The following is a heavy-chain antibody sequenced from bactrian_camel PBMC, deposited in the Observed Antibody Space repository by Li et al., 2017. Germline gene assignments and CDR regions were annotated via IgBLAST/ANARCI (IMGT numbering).Heavy chain of an antibody. CDR2: IGAYDGV. V-gene: IGHV3S53*01. Sequence: VQLVESGGGSVRPGGSLRLSCTASGYTRSRTCVGWFRQAPGKEREGIASIGAYDGVYYAASVKGRFTIARDNVENRLSLSLQMDNLKPEDTAMYYCAAAWLYRACMPRANPRRTDFDYWGQGTQVTVS. CDR3: AAAWLYRACMPRANPRRTDFDY. J-gene: IGHJ6*01. CDR1: GYTRSRTC. D-gene: IGHD3*01.